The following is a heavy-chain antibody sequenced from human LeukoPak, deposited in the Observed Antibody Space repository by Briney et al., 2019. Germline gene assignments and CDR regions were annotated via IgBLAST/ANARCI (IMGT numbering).Heavy chain of an antibody. J-gene: IGHJ4*02. D-gene: IGHD3-22*01. CDR2: ISGSGGST. Sequence: GGSLRPSCAASGFTFSSYAMSWVRQAPGKGLEWVSAISGSGGSTYYADSVKGRFTISRDNSKNTLYLQMNSLRAEDTAVYYCAKDPHPLTMIVVAVDYWGQGTLVTVSS. V-gene: IGHV3-23*01. CDR1: GFTFSSYA. CDR3: AKDPHPLTMIVVAVDY.